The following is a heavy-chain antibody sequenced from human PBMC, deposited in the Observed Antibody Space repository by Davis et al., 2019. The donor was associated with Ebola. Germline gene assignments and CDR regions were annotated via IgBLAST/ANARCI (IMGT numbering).Heavy chain of an antibody. CDR2: ISSSSSYI. V-gene: IGHV3-21*06. CDR1: GFTFSRYA. Sequence: GGSLRLSCVASGFTFSRYAMRWVRQAPGKGLEWVSSISSSSSYIYYADSVKGRFTISRDNAKNSLYLQMNSLRAEDTAVYYCARGVVAVAAWYYFDSWGQGTPVTVSS. CDR3: ARGVVAVAAWYYFDS. J-gene: IGHJ4*02. D-gene: IGHD6-19*01.